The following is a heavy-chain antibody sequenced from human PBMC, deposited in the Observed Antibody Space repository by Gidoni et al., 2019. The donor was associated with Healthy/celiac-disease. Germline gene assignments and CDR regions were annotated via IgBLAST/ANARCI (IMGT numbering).Heavy chain of an antibody. Sequence: EVQLVESGGGLVKPGGSLRLSCAASGFTFSNAWMNWVRQAPGKGLEWVGRIKSKTDGGTTDYAAPVKGRFTISRDDSKNTLYLQMNSLKTEDTAVYYCTTGHRGGFGGVPSSYWYFDLWGRGTLVTVSS. J-gene: IGHJ2*01. D-gene: IGHD3-16*01. CDR2: IKSKTDGGTT. CDR1: GFTFSNAW. V-gene: IGHV3-15*07. CDR3: TTGHRGGFGGVPSSYWYFDL.